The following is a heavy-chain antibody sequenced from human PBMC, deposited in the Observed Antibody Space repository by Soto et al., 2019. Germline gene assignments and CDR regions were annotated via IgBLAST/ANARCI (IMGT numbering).Heavy chain of an antibody. CDR3: ARGLYNPSDY. D-gene: IGHD1-20*01. CDR1: GYTFTSYA. J-gene: IGHJ4*02. V-gene: IGHV1-3*01. Sequence: QVQLVQSGAEVKKPGASVKVSRKASGYTFTSYAIHWVRQAPGQRLEWMGWINAGNGNTKYSQKFQGRVTITRDTSVSTAYMELSSLRSEDTAVYYCARGLYNPSDYWGQGTLVTVSS. CDR2: INAGNGNT.